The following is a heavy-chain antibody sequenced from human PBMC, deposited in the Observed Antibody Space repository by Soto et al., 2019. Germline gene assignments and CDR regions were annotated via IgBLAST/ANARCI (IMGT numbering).Heavy chain of an antibody. Sequence: QVQLVQSGAEVKKPGSSVKVSCKASGGTFSSYTISWVRQSPGQRLEWMGRIIPILGIANYSQKFQGRVTITADKSTITAYMELSSLRSEDTAVYYCARDRYCSGGSCHLLLIYAFDIWGQGTMVTVSS. CDR1: GGTFSSYT. D-gene: IGHD2-15*01. CDR2: IIPILGIA. V-gene: IGHV1-69*08. CDR3: ARDRYCSGGSCHLLLIYAFDI. J-gene: IGHJ3*02.